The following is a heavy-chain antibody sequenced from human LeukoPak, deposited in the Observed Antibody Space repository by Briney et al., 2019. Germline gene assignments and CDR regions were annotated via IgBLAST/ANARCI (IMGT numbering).Heavy chain of an antibody. CDR1: RFTFNSYS. CDR3: ARAVGYFDY. J-gene: IGHJ4*02. D-gene: IGHD3-16*01. V-gene: IGHV3-21*01. Sequence: PGGSLRLSCAASRFTFNSYSMNWVRQAPGKGPEWVPSISSSSSYIYYADSVKGRFTISRDNAKNSLYLQMHSLRAEDTAVYYCARAVGYFDYWGQGTLVTVSS. CDR2: ISSSSSYI.